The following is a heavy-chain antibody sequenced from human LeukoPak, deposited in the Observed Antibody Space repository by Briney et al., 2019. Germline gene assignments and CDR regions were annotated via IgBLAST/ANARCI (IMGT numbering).Heavy chain of an antibody. Sequence: SQTLSLTCAISGDSVSSNSAAWNWIRQSPSRGLEWLGMAYYRSKWYNDYAVSVKSRITINPDTSKNQFSLQLNSVTPEDTAVYYCAREGAGAVAGTWTYYYYGMDVWGQGTRSPSP. CDR3: AREGAGAVAGTWTYYYYGMDV. J-gene: IGHJ6*02. D-gene: IGHD6-19*01. CDR1: GDSVSSNSAA. CDR2: AYYRSKWYN. V-gene: IGHV6-1*01.